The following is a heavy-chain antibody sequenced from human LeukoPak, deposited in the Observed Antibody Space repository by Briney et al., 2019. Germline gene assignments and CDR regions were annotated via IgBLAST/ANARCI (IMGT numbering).Heavy chain of an antibody. Sequence: SETLSLTCTVSGGSISSYYWSWVRQPPGKGLEWIGYIYYSGSTNYNPSLKSRVTISVDTSKNQFSLKLNSVTAADTAIYYCTRGSRYCSSGSCYGWFDPWGQGTLVTVSS. CDR1: GGSISSYY. CDR3: TRGSRYCSSGSCYGWFDP. J-gene: IGHJ5*02. V-gene: IGHV4-59*01. D-gene: IGHD2-15*01. CDR2: IYYSGST.